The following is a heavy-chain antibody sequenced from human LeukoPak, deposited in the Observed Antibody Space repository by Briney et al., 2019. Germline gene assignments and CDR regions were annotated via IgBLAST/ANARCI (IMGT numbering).Heavy chain of an antibody. CDR3: ARDEGYCSSTSCYEDGYYYGMDV. Sequence: WASVKVSFTASGGTFSSYAISWVRQAPGQGLEWMGGIIPIFGTANYAQKFQGRVTITADESTSTAYMELSSLRSEDTAVYYCARDEGYCSSTSCYEDGYYYGMDVWGQGTTVTVSS. CDR2: IIPIFGTA. V-gene: IGHV1-69*13. CDR1: GGTFSSYA. D-gene: IGHD2-2*01. J-gene: IGHJ6*02.